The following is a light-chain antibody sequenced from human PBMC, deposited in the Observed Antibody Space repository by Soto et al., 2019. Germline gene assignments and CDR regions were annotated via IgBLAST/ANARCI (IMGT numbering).Light chain of an antibody. CDR3: CSYAGNYNLI. J-gene: IGLJ2*01. Sequence: QSVLTQPRSVSGSPGQSVTISCTGTNSDVGGYDFVSWYQHHPGKGPKLMIYDVTKRPSGVPNRFSGSKSVNTASLTISGLQADDEAHYYCCSYAGNYNLIFGGGTKLTVL. V-gene: IGLV2-11*01. CDR2: DVT. CDR1: NSDVGGYDF.